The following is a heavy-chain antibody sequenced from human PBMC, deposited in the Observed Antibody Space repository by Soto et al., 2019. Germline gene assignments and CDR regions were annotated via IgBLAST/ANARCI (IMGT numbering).Heavy chain of an antibody. V-gene: IGHV3-33*01. J-gene: IGHJ2*01. CDR1: GFTFRNYG. CDR2: IWYDGSNT. Sequence: QVQLVESGGGVVQPGRSLRLSCAASGFTFRNYGMHWVRQAPGKGLEWVAVIWYDGSNTYYADSVKGRFTISRDNSKNTLHRQMNTMRAEDRGVYYCTRDVSPSYSDLWGRGSLVTVSS. CDR3: TRDVSPSYSDL.